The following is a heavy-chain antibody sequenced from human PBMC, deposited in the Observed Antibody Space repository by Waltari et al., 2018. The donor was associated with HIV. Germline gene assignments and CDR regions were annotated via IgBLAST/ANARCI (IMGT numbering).Heavy chain of an antibody. D-gene: IGHD3-22*01. V-gene: IGHV1-18*01. CDR3: ARDHYYGSSGYYSDY. CDR1: GYTFTNFG. Sequence: QVHLVQSGAELRKPGASVTVSCKASGYTFTNFGITWVRQAPGKGLEWMGWISGYNGDTKYAQKVRGRVTMTTDTSTSTAYLEMGSLRFDDTAVYYWARDHYYGSSGYYSDYWGQGTLVTVSS. J-gene: IGHJ4*02. CDR2: ISGYNGDT.